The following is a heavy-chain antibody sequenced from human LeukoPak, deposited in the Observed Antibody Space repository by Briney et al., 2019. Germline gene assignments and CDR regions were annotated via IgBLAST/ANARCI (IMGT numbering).Heavy chain of an antibody. Sequence: SETLSLTCTVSGGSISSSIHYWAWIRQPPGKGLEWIGYIYYSGSTNYNPSLKSRVTISVDTSKNQFSLKLSSVTAADTAVYYCARDLGDRNWFDPWGQGTLVTVSS. J-gene: IGHJ5*02. CDR1: GGSISSSIHY. CDR2: IYYSGST. V-gene: IGHV4-61*05. D-gene: IGHD3-16*01. CDR3: ARDLGDRNWFDP.